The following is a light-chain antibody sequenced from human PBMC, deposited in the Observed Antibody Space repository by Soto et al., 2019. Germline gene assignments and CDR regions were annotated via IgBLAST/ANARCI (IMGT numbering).Light chain of an antibody. CDR1: QSVRSNF. CDR3: QSYDSLRT. CDR2: GAS. Sequence: EIVLTQSPGTLSLSPGERATLSCRASQSVRSNFLAWYQQKPGQAPRLLIYGASNRATGIPDRFSGSGSGTDFTLTITRLEPEDFAMYYCQSYDSLRTFGQGTKVDIK. J-gene: IGKJ1*01. V-gene: IGKV3-20*01.